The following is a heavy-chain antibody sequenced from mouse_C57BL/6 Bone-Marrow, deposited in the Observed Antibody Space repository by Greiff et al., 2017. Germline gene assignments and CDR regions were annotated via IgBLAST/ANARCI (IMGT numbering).Heavy chain of an antibody. CDR2: IYPRSGNT. CDR1: GYTFTSYG. J-gene: IGHJ4*01. CDR3: ARSPFYGSSYPYYAMDY. Sequence: VQLQQSGAELARPGASVKLSCKASGYTFTSYGISWVKQSTGQGLEWIGEIYPRSGNTYYNEKFKGKATLTADKSSSTAYMELRSLTSEDSAVYFCARSPFYGSSYPYYAMDYWGQGTSVTVSS. D-gene: IGHD1-1*01. V-gene: IGHV1-81*01.